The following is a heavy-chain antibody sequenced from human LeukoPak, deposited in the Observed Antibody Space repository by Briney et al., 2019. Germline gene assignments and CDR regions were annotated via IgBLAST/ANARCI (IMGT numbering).Heavy chain of an antibody. Sequence: GGSLRLSCAASGFTFSSYWMSWVRQAPGKGLEWVANIKQDGSEIHYVDSVKGRFTISRDNAKNSLYLQMNSLRAEDTVVYYCARYTGRFDYWGQGTLVTVSS. CDR3: ARYTGRFDY. CDR1: GFTFSSYW. D-gene: IGHD2-2*02. CDR2: IKQDGSEI. J-gene: IGHJ4*02. V-gene: IGHV3-7*01.